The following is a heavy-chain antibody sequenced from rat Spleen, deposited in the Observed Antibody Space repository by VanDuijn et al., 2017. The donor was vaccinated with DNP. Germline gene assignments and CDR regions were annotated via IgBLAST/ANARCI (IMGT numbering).Heavy chain of an antibody. CDR2: IGTGGTT. J-gene: IGHJ2*01. CDR3: TRSAHSTGITGDC. CDR1: GFSLTSHH. V-gene: IGHV2-43*01. Sequence: QVQLKESGPGLVQPSQTLSLACTVSGFSLTSHHVHWVRQPSGKGLEWMGIIGTGGTTEYNPILKSRLSISRDTSKSQVFLKMNSLQTEDTAIYFCTRSAHSTGITGDCWGHGVMVTVSS. D-gene: IGHD1-9*01.